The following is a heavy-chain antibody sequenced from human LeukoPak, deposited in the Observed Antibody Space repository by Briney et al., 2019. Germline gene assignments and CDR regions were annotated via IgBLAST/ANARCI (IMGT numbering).Heavy chain of an antibody. V-gene: IGHV3-23*01. CDR1: GFTFSSYG. Sequence: GGSLRLSCAASGFTFSSYGMHWVRQAPGKGLEWVSAISGSGGSTYYADSVKGRFTISRDNSKNTLYLQMNSLRAEDTAVYYCAKDIKYSSGWYPQYFDYWGQGTLVTVSS. D-gene: IGHD6-19*01. CDR3: AKDIKYSSGWYPQYFDY. J-gene: IGHJ4*02. CDR2: ISGSGGST.